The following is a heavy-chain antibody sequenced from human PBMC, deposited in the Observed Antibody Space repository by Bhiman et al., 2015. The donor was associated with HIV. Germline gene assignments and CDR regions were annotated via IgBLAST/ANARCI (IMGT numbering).Heavy chain of an antibody. Sequence: EVQLVESGGGLVKPGGSLRLSCAASGFTFNSYVINWVRQAPGKGLEWVSSISSSSSYIYYADSVKGRFTISRDNAKNSLYLQMNSLRAEDTAVYYCAREGPYSSSDGMDVWGQGTTVTVSS. V-gene: IGHV3-21*03. D-gene: IGHD6-6*01. CDR1: GFTFNSYV. CDR3: AREGPYSSSDGMDV. CDR2: ISSSSSYI. J-gene: IGHJ6*02.